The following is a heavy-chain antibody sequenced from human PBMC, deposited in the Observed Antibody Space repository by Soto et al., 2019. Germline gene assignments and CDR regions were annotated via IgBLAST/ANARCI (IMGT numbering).Heavy chain of an antibody. CDR1: GFTFSSYG. Sequence: GGSLRLSCAASGFTFSSYGMHWVRQAPGKGLEWVAVIRYDGSNKYSADSVKGRFTISRDNSKNTLFLQMNSLRADDTAVYYCARGADEGMDVWGQGTTVTVSS. J-gene: IGHJ6*02. CDR2: IRYDGSNK. CDR3: ARGADEGMDV. V-gene: IGHV3-33*01.